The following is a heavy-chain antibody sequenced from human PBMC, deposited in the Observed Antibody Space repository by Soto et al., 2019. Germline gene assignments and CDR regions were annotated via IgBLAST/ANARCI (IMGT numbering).Heavy chain of an antibody. CDR3: ARGSDGCFGFDY. CDR2: LNSDGTSA. V-gene: IGHV3-74*01. J-gene: IGHJ4*02. Sequence: EVQLVESGGGLVQPGGSLRLSCAGSGFTCSSDWMHWVRQEPGKGLVWVSRLNSDGTSANYADSVKGRFTISRDNAKTPLFLQMNSFTAEDTALDYCARGSDGCFGFDYWGQGPRVTVSS. D-gene: IGHD6-19*01. CDR1: GFTCSSDW.